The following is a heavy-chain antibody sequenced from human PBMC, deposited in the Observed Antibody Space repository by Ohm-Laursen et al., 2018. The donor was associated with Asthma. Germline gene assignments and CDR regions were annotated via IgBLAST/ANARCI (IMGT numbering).Heavy chain of an antibody. Sequence: ESSVKVSCKASGYSLSSNAISWVRQAPGQRPEWMGWIYIRNTNYAPKFRDRITLSTDTSTNTAYMDLRSLRSDDTAVYYCVRDVVDRFDFWGQGSLVIVSS. CDR1: GYSLSSNA. D-gene: IGHD2-21*01. J-gene: IGHJ4*02. CDR2: IYIRNT. CDR3: VRDVVDRFDF. V-gene: IGHV1-18*04.